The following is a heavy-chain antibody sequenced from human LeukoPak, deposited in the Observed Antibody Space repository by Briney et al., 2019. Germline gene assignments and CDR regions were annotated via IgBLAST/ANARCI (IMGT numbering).Heavy chain of an antibody. J-gene: IGHJ4*02. Sequence: PGRSLRLSCAASGFTFSSYVMHWVRQAPGKGLEWVAVISYDGSNKYYADSVKGRFTISRDNSKNTLYLQMNSLRAEDTAVYYCARGGYYDSPILDYWGQGTLVTVSS. D-gene: IGHD3-22*01. CDR3: ARGGYYDSPILDY. V-gene: IGHV3-30-3*01. CDR1: GFTFSSYV. CDR2: ISYDGSNK.